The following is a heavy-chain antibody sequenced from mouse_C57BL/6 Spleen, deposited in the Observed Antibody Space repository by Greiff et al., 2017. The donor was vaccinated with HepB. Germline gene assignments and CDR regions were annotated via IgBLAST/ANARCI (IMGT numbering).Heavy chain of an antibody. Sequence: EVQLVESGAELVKPGASVKLSCTASGFNIKDYYMHWVKQRTEQGLEWIGRIDPEDGETTYAPKFQGKDTITADTSSNTAYLQLSSLKSEGTAVYCSSKRRQRRLPMDYWGQGTSVTVSS. D-gene: IGHD3-2*02. CDR2: IDPEDGET. V-gene: IGHV14-2*01. CDR1: GFNIKDYY. J-gene: IGHJ4*01. CDR3: SKRRQRRLPMDY.